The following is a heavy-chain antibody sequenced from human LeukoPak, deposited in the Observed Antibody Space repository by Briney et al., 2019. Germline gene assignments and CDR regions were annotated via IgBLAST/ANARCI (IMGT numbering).Heavy chain of an antibody. CDR1: GFTFSDYA. Sequence: QPGRSLRLSCAASGFTFSDYAMHWVRQAPGKGLEWVAVLSYGGTNKYYADSVKGRFTISRDNSKNTMFLQMNSLRAEDTAVYHCARDSHSSSWYSEFDYWGQGTLVTVSS. D-gene: IGHD6-13*01. V-gene: IGHV3-30-3*01. J-gene: IGHJ4*02. CDR3: ARDSHSSSWYSEFDY. CDR2: LSYGGTNK.